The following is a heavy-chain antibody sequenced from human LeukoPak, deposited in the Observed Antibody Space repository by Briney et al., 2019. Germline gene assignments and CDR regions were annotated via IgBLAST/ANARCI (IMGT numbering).Heavy chain of an antibody. Sequence: AGGSLRLSCAASGFTFDDYAMHWVRQAPGKGLEWVSGISWNSGSIGYADSVKGRFTISRDSAKNSLYLQMNSLRAEDTALYYCAKDSYYGSGTYYWGQGTLVTVSS. D-gene: IGHD3-10*01. CDR1: GFTFDDYA. CDR2: ISWNSGSI. J-gene: IGHJ4*02. V-gene: IGHV3-9*01. CDR3: AKDSYYGSGTYY.